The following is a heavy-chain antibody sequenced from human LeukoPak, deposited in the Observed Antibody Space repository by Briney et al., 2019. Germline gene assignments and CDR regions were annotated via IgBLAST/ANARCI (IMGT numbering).Heavy chain of an antibody. D-gene: IGHD3-9*01. V-gene: IGHV3-49*03. J-gene: IGHJ4*02. Sequence: GGSLRLSCTASGFTFGDYAMSWFRQAPGKGLEWVGFIRSKAYGGTTEYAASVKGRFTISRDDSKSIAYLQMNSLKTEDTAVYYCTRVEDDILTGYFYWGQGTLVTVSS. CDR3: TRVEDDILTGYFY. CDR2: IRSKAYGGTT. CDR1: GFTFGDYA.